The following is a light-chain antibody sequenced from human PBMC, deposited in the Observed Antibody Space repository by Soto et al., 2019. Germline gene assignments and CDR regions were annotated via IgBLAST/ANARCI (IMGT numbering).Light chain of an antibody. CDR3: ETWDSNTHTV. V-gene: IGLV4-60*03. J-gene: IGLJ7*01. CDR2: LERSGSY. CDR1: SGHSTYT. Sequence: QSVLTQSSSASASLGSSVKLTCTLSSGHSTYTIAWHQQQPGKAPRYLMKLERSGSYNKGSGVPDRFSGSSSGADRYLTISNIQSEDEADYYCETWDSNTHTVFGGGTQLTVL.